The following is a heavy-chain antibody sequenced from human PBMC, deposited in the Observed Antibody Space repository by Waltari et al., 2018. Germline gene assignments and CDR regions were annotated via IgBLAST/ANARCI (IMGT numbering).Heavy chain of an antibody. D-gene: IGHD3-22*01. Sequence: EVQLVESGGGLIQPGGSLRLPCVASGFTVSSNYMSLVRQAPGKGLEWVSVIYSGGSTYYEDSVKGRFTISRDNSKNTLYLQMNSLRAEDTAVYYCARGSTYHYDSSGYSPLEYWGQGTLVTVSS. CDR2: IYSGGST. V-gene: IGHV3-53*01. CDR3: ARGSTYHYDSSGYSPLEY. CDR1: GFTVSSNY. J-gene: IGHJ4*02.